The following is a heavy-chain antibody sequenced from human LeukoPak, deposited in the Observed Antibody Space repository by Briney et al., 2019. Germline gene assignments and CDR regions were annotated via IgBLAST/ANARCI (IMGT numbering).Heavy chain of an antibody. J-gene: IGHJ3*02. CDR2: IYYSGST. D-gene: IGHD3-10*01. CDR1: GGSISSSSYY. CDR3: ARDHGRFYVGFGELGAFDI. V-gene: IGHV4-39*07. Sequence: PSETLSLTCTVSGGSISSSSYYWGWLRQPPGKGREWVGSIYYSGSTYYNPSLKSRVTISVDTSKNQFSLKLSSVTAADTAVYYCARDHGRFYVGFGELGAFDIWGQGTMVAVSS.